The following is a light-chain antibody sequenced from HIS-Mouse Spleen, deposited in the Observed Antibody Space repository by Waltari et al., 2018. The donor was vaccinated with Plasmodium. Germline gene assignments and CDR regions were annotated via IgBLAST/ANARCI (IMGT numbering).Light chain of an antibody. V-gene: IGKV2-28*01. CDR1: QSLLHSNGYNY. CDR3: MQALQTPIT. J-gene: IGKJ5*01. CDR2: LGS. Sequence: DIVMTQSPLSLPVTPGEPASISCRSSQSLLHSNGYNYLDWYLQKPGQSPQLLIYLGSNRASGVPDRFSGSGSGTEFTLKISRVEAEDVGVYYCMQALQTPITFGQGTRLESK.